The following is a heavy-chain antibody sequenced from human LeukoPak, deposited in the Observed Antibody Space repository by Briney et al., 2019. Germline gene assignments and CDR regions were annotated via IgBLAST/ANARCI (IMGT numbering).Heavy chain of an antibody. J-gene: IGHJ4*02. Sequence: GGSLRPSCAASGFTFSNYWMHWVRQAPGKGLVWVSRTNSDGSSTSYADSVKGRFTISRDNAKNTLYLQMNSLRAEDTAMYYCARCFSWYHHIWGQGTLVTVSS. V-gene: IGHV3-74*01. D-gene: IGHD6-13*01. CDR3: ARCFSWYHHI. CDR2: TNSDGSST. CDR1: GFTFSNYW.